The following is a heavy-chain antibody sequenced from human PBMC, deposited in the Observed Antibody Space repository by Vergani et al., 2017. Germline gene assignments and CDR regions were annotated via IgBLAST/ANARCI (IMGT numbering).Heavy chain of an antibody. V-gene: IGHV4-31*11. D-gene: IGHD4-17*01. Sequence: QVQLQESGPGLVKPSQTLSLTCAVSGGSISSGGYYWSWIRQHPGKGLEWIGYIYYSGSTYYNPSLKSRVTISVDTSKNQFSLKLSSVTAADTAVYYCARGGGTTVSYYYMDVWGKGTTVTVSS. CDR3: ARGGGTTVSYYYMDV. CDR1: GGSISSGGYY. J-gene: IGHJ6*03. CDR2: IYYSGST.